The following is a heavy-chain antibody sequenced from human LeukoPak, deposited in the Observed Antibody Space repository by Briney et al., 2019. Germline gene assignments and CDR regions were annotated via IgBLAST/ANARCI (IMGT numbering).Heavy chain of an antibody. CDR1: GGSISIYY. Sequence: SETLSLTCTVSGGSISIYYWSWIRQPPRKGLDWIGYIYYSGSTNYNPSLKSRVTISEDTSKNQFSLNLSSVTAADTAVYYCARCVVIGSGCSFDYWGQGTLVTVSS. D-gene: IGHD6-19*01. V-gene: IGHV4-59*01. CDR3: ARCVVIGSGCSFDY. CDR2: IYYSGST. J-gene: IGHJ4*02.